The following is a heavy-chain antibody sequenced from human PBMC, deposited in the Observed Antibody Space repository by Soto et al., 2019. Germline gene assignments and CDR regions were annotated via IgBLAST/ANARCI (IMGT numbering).Heavy chain of an antibody. CDR3: ARHGGGTSDAFDI. Sequence: SETLSLTCTVSGGSISSYYWSWIRQPPGKGLEWIGYIYYSGSTNYNPSLKSRVTISVDTSKNQFSLKLSSVTAADTAVYYCARHGGGTSDAFDIWGQGTMVTVSS. CDR1: GGSISSYY. V-gene: IGHV4-59*08. J-gene: IGHJ3*02. CDR2: IYYSGST. D-gene: IGHD3-16*01.